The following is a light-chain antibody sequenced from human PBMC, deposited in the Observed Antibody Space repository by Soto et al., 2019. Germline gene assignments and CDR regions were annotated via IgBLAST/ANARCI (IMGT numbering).Light chain of an antibody. Sequence: QSALTQPASVSGSPGQSITISCTGTSTDIGAYNFVSWYQQHPGKAPKLIIYDVSNRPSGVSNRFSGSKSGNTASLTISGLQAEDEADYYCISYQTGSVYVVFGGGTQLTVL. CDR3: ISYQTGSVYVV. CDR2: DVS. V-gene: IGLV2-14*03. CDR1: STDIGAYNF. J-gene: IGLJ2*01.